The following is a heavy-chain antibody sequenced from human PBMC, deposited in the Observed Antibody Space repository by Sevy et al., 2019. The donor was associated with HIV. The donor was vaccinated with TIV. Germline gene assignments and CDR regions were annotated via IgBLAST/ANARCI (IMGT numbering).Heavy chain of an antibody. Sequence: ASVKVSCKASGYIFGIYDISWVRQAPGQGLEWMGWITPYSGDTNYAQKLQGRVTITTDTFTGTSYMELGSLTSDDAGVYYCARGRAPDNGRYYFDYWAQGTLVTVSS. J-gene: IGHJ4*02. CDR3: ARGRAPDNGRYYFDY. D-gene: IGHD1-26*01. V-gene: IGHV1-18*01. CDR2: ITPYSGDT. CDR1: GYIFGIYD.